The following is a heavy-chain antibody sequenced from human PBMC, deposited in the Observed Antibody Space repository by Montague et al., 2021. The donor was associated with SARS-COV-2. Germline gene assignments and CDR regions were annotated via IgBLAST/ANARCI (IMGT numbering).Heavy chain of an antibody. J-gene: IGHJ3*01. CDR3: ARDLYWAFDA. CDR1: GDSVSSSIAA. Sequence: CAISGDSVSSSIAAWNWIRQSPSRGLEWLGRTKYTSTRYETYAVSVQSRITITADTSKNQFSLHLNSVTPEDTAVYYCARDLYWAFDAWGLGTTVTVSA. CDR2: TKYTSTRYE. V-gene: IGHV6-1*01. D-gene: IGHD2-8*02.